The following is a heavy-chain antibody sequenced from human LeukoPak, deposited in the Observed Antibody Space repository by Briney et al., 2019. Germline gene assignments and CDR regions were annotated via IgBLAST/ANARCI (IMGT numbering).Heavy chain of an antibody. J-gene: IGHJ6*03. Sequence: GASVKVSCKASGYTFTGYYMHWVRQAPGQGLEWMGWINPNSGGTNYAQKFQGRVTMTRDTSISTAYMELSRLRSDDTAVYYCARDLMAAAEYMPDYYYYYMDVWGKGTTVTVSS. CDR2: INPNSGGT. D-gene: IGHD6-13*01. V-gene: IGHV1-2*02. CDR1: GYTFTGYY. CDR3: ARDLMAAAEYMPDYYYYYMDV.